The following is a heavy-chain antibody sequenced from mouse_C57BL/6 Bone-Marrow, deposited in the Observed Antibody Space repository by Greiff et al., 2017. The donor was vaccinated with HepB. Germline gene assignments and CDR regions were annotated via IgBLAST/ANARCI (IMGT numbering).Heavy chain of an antibody. V-gene: IGHV1-55*01. CDR1: GYTFTSYW. CDR3: ARSADGSTPFAY. D-gene: IGHD1-1*01. CDR2: IYPGSGST. J-gene: IGHJ3*01. Sequence: VQLQQPGAELVKPGASVKMSCKASGYTFTSYWITWVKQRPGQGLEWIGDIYPGSGSTNYNEKFKSKATLTVDTSSSTAYMQLSSLTSEDSAVYYCARSADGSTPFAYWGQGTLVTVSA.